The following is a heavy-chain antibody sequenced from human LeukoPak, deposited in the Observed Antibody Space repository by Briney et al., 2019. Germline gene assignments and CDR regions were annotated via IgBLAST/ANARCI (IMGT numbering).Heavy chain of an antibody. CDR2: IKQDGSEK. D-gene: IGHD6-13*01. J-gene: IGHJ1*01. V-gene: IGHV3-7*01. CDR1: GFTFSSYW. Sequence: SGGSLRLSCAASGFTFSSYWMSWVRQAPGKGLEWVANIKQDGSEKYYVDSVKGRFTISRDTAKNSLYLQMNSLRAEDTAVYYCARAYSSSWYYFQHWGQGTLVTVSS. CDR3: ARAYSSSWYYFQH.